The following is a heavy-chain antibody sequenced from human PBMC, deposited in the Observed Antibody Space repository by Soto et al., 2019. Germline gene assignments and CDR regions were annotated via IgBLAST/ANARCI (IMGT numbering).Heavy chain of an antibody. V-gene: IGHV3-23*01. CDR2: ISGSGGST. CDR3: AKARGSSWYYFDY. Sequence: GGSLRLSCAASGFTFSSYAMSWVRQAPGKGLEWVSAISGSGGSTYYADSVKGRFTISRDNSKNTLYLQMNSLRAEDTVVYYCAKARGSSWYYFDYWGQGTLVTVSS. CDR1: GFTFSSYA. D-gene: IGHD6-13*01. J-gene: IGHJ4*02.